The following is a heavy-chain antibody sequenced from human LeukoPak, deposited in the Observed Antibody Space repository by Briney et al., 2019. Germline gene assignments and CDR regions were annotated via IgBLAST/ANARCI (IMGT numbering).Heavy chain of an antibody. CDR1: GFTFSDYY. V-gene: IGHV3-11*01. D-gene: IGHD3-22*01. CDR3: ASPITMIVVVTANPYAAFDF. J-gene: IGHJ3*01. CDR2: ISSSGSTI. Sequence: KSGGSLRLSCAASGFTFSDYYMSWIRQAPGKGLEWVSYISSSGSTIYYADSVKGRFTISRDNAKNSLYLQMNSLRAEDTAVYYCASPITMIVVVTANPYAAFDFWGQGTMVTVSS.